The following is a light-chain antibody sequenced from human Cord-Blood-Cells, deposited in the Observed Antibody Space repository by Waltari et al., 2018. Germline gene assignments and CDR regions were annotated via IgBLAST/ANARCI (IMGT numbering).Light chain of an antibody. Sequence: QSALTQPASVSGSPGQSITISCTGTSSAVGSYTLVSWYQQHPGKAPKLRIYEGSKRPSGVSNRFSGSKSGNTASLTISGLQAEDEADYYCCSYAGSSTYVVFGGGTKLTVL. J-gene: IGLJ2*01. V-gene: IGLV2-23*01. CDR2: EGS. CDR1: SSAVGSYTL. CDR3: CSYAGSSTYVV.